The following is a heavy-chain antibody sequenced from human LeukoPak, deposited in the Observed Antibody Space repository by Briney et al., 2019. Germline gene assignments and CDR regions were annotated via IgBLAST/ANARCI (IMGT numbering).Heavy chain of an antibody. Sequence: SETLSLTCSVSDDSITMYYWTWIRQPPGKGLEWTGYVDHTGSTNFNPSLNGRVSISRDTTKNLFSLRLRSVTAADTAVYFCARGRVSSSTWYSTYYYYFYMDVWGKGTTVTVSS. CDR2: VDHTGST. CDR1: DDSITMYY. V-gene: IGHV4-59*01. CDR3: ARGRVSSSTWYSTYYYYFYMDV. J-gene: IGHJ6*03. D-gene: IGHD1-1*01.